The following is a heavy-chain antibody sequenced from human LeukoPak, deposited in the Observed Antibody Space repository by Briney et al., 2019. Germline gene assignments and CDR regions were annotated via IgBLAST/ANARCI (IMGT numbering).Heavy chain of an antibody. CDR1: GYTFTSYG. J-gene: IGHJ6*03. CDR3: ARDPSPVGYCSSTSCYGGDYYYYYYMDV. Sequence: ASVKVSCKASGYTFTSYGISWVRQAPGQGLEWMGWISAYNGNTNYAQKLQGRVTMTTDTSTSTASMVLRSLRSDDTAVYYCARDPSPVGYCSSTSCYGGDYYYYYYMDVWGKGTTVTVSS. D-gene: IGHD2-2*01. CDR2: ISAYNGNT. V-gene: IGHV1-18*01.